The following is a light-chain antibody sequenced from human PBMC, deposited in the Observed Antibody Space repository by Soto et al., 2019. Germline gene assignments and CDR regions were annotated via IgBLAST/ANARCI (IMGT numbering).Light chain of an antibody. J-gene: IGLJ3*02. CDR1: SGSIASSF. V-gene: IGLV6-57*04. CDR2: ENN. Sequence: NFMLTQPHSVSESPGKTVTISCTRSSGSIASSFVQWYQQRPGSAPTTVIYENNQRPSGVPDRFSGSLDSSSNSASLTISGLETVDEADYYCQSSDSSSLVFGGGTKVTVL. CDR3: QSSDSSSLV.